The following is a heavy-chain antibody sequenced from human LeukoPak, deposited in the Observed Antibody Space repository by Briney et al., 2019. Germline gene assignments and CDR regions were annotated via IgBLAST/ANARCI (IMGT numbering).Heavy chain of an antibody. V-gene: IGHV3-53*01. CDR2: IYGGGNI. CDR3: ARGAGYNYPYYFDY. D-gene: IGHD5-24*01. J-gene: IGHJ4*02. CDR1: GVTVSSNY. Sequence: GGSLRLSCAASGVTVSSNYMNWVRQAPGKGLEWVSVIYGGGNIYYADSVKGRFTISRDNSKNTLYLQMNSLRAEDTAVYYCARGAGYNYPYYFDYWGRGTLVTVSS.